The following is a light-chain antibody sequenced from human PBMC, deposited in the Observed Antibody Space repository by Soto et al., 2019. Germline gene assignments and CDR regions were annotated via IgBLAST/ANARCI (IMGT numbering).Light chain of an antibody. CDR3: QHRGT. J-gene: IGKJ2*01. CDR1: QSLSNW. CDR2: DAS. V-gene: IGKV1-5*01. Sequence: DIQMTQSPSILSASVGDRVTITCRASQSLSNWLAWYQQKPGKAPKVLIYDASSLENGVPSRFSGSGSGTEFTLTISSLQPDDFATYYCQHRGTFGQGTKLEIK.